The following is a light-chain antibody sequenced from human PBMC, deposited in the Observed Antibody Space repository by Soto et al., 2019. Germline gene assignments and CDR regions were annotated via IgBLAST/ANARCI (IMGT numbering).Light chain of an antibody. CDR3: QQRSNWPPKYT. CDR1: QSVSSY. Sequence: EIELTQSPATLSLSPGERATRACRASQSVSSYVAWYQQKPGQAPRLLIYDASNRATGIPARFSGSGSGTDFTLTISSLEPEDFAVYYCQQRSNWPPKYTFGQGTKLEIK. J-gene: IGKJ2*01. V-gene: IGKV3-11*01. CDR2: DAS.